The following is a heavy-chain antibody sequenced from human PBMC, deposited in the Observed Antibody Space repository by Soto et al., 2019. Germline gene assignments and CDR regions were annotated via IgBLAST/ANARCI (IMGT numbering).Heavy chain of an antibody. V-gene: IGHV3-23*01. CDR3: AKLSRSIVGAPTYFDY. D-gene: IGHD1-26*01. CDR2: ISGSGGSP. J-gene: IGHJ4*02. Sequence: GGSLRLSCAASGFTFSSYAMSWVRPAPGKGLEWVSAISGSGGSPYYADSVKGRFTISIDNSKNTLYLQMNSLRAEDTAVYYCAKLSRSIVGAPTYFDYWGQGTLVTVSS. CDR1: GFTFSSYA.